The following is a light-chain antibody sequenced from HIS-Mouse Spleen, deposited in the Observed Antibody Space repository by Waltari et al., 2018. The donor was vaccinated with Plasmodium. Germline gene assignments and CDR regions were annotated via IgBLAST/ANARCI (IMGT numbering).Light chain of an antibody. J-gene: IGKJ2*01. V-gene: IGKV3-20*01. CDR2: GAS. Sequence: EIVLTQSPGTLSLSPGERATLSCRASQSVSSSYLAWYQWKPGQAPRLLIYGASSRATSIPDRFSGSGSETDFTLKISRLEPEDFAVYYCQQYGSSPYTFGQGTKLEIK. CDR3: QQYGSSPYT. CDR1: QSVSSSY.